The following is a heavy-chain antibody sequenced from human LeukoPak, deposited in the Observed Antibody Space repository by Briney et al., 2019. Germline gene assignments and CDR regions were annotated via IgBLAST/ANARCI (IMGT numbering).Heavy chain of an antibody. J-gene: IGHJ6*03. CDR1: GGSFSGYY. CDR2: INHSGST. CDR3: ARVSAAAGIYYYYYYMDV. Sequence: SETLSLTCAVYGGSFSGYYWSWIRQPPGKGLEWIGEINHSGSTNYNPSLKSRVTISVDTSKNQFSLKLSSVTAADTAVYYCARVSAAAGIYYYYYYMDVWGKGTTVTVSS. D-gene: IGHD6-13*01. V-gene: IGHV4-34*01.